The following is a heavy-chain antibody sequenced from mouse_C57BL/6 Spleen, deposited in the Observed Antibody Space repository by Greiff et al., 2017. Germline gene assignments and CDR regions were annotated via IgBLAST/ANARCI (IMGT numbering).Heavy chain of an antibody. CDR3: TGIWSLGEGFAY. D-gene: IGHD1-1*02. CDR2: IYPGNSDT. J-gene: IGHJ3*01. Sequence: VQLQQSGTVLARPGASVKMSCKTSGYTFTSYWMHWVKQRPGQGLEWIGAIYPGNSDTSYNQKFKGKAKLTAVTSASTAYMELSSLTNEDSAVYYCTGIWSLGEGFAYWGQGTLVTVSA. CDR1: GYTFTSYW. V-gene: IGHV1-5*01.